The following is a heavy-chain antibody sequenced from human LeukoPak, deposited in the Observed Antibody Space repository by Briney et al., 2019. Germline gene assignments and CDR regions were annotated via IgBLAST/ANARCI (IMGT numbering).Heavy chain of an antibody. J-gene: IGHJ3*02. Sequence: GGSLRLSCAASGITFSDAWISWVRQAPGKGLEWVGLIKTKTDGGTTDYAAPVKGRFTISRDDSKNTLYLQMDSLKTEDTAVYYCTTVNYYDSSGYSKAFDIWGQGAMVTVSS. CDR3: TTVNYYDSSGYSKAFDI. CDR1: GITFSDAW. V-gene: IGHV3-15*01. D-gene: IGHD3-22*01. CDR2: IKTKTDGGTT.